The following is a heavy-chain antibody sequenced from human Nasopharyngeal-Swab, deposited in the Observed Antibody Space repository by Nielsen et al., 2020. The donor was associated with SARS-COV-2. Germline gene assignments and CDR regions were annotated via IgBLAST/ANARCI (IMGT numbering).Heavy chain of an antibody. CDR3: ARPGRGYYYYYYMDV. CDR2: ISSSSGSI. J-gene: IGHJ6*03. CDR1: GFTLSTYS. V-gene: IGHV3-21*01. Sequence: GESLKISCVASGFTLSTYSMNWVRQAPGKGLEWVSSISSSSGSIFYAGSVKGRFTISRDNAKNSLYLQMDSLRVEDTAVYYCARPGRGYYYYYYMDVWGKGTTVTVSS.